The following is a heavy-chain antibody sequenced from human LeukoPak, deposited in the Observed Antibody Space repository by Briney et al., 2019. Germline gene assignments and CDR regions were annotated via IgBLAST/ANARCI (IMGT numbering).Heavy chain of an antibody. CDR3: ARERYSYGLVDY. D-gene: IGHD5-18*01. V-gene: IGHV4-4*07. Sequence: SETLSLTCTVSGGSISSYYWSWIRQPAGKGLKWIGRIYTSGSTNYNPSLKSRVTMSVDTSKNQFSLKLSSVTAADTAVYYCARERYSYGLVDYCGQGTLVTVSS. CDR1: GGSISSYY. J-gene: IGHJ4*02. CDR2: IYTSGST.